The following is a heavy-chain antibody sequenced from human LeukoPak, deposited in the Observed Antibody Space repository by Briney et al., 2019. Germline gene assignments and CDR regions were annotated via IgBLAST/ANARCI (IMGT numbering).Heavy chain of an antibody. CDR3: ARDRPTGSYYSIDY. J-gene: IGHJ4*02. D-gene: IGHD1-26*01. CDR2: IWYDGSNR. CDR1: GFTFKNYG. V-gene: IGHV3-33*01. Sequence: PGGSPRLSCAASGFTFKNYGMHWVRQAPGQGLEWVALIWYDGSNRYYADSVKGRFTISRDNSKNTVYLQMNSLRVEDTAIYYCARDRPTGSYYSIDYWGQGTLAAVSS.